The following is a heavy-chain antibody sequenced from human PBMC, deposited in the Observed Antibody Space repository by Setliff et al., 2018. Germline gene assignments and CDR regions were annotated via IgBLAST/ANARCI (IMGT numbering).Heavy chain of an antibody. Sequence: PSETLSLTCAVYGGSFSNYYWSWIRQPPGKGLEWIGEINHSGSTNYNPSLESRVTISVDTSKNQFSLRLGSVAAADTSVYYCARVFKVDCAGDGCDCYGARCYYFYMDVWGKGTTVTVSS. CDR1: GGSFSNYY. D-gene: IGHD2-21*01. CDR2: INHSGST. CDR3: ARVFKVDCAGDGCDCYGARCYYFYMDV. V-gene: IGHV4-34*01. J-gene: IGHJ6*03.